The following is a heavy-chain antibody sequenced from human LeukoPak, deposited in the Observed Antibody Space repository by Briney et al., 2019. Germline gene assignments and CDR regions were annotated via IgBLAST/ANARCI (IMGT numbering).Heavy chain of an antibody. V-gene: IGHV3-7*01. CDR3: ARGRSTEY. Sequence: GGSLRLSCVAPGFTFSLYWMTWVRQAPGKGLGWVANIKHDGSEKYYVDSVKGRFTISRDNAKKSLYLQMNSLRGEDTAVYYCARGRSTEYWGQGTLVTVSS. CDR2: IKHDGSEK. J-gene: IGHJ4*02. CDR1: GFTFSLYW.